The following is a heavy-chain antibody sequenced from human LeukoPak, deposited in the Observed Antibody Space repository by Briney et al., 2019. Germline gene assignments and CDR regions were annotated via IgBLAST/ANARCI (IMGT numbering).Heavy chain of an antibody. CDR3: AKGRPRDDFIAPFDY. J-gene: IGHJ4*02. CDR1: GFTFNSYA. D-gene: IGHD5-24*01. CDR2: ITGSGGST. Sequence: QPGGSLRLSCAASGFTFNSYAMTWVRQAPGKGLEWVSSITGSGGSTHYADSAKGRFTISRDNSKNTLYLQMNSLRAEDTAVYYCAKGRPRDDFIAPFDYWGQGTLVTVSS. V-gene: IGHV3-23*01.